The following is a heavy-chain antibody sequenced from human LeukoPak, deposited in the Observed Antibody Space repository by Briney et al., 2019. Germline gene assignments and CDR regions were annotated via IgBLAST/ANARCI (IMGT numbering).Heavy chain of an antibody. Sequence: SETLSLTCTVSGGSISSYYWSWIRQPPGKGLEWIGYIYYSGSTNYNPSLKSRVTISVDTSKNQFSLKLSSVTAADTAVYYCARQVGQRWLQFVEGNWFDPWGQGTLVTVSS. CDR1: GGSISSYY. V-gene: IGHV4-59*08. CDR2: IYYSGST. J-gene: IGHJ5*02. D-gene: IGHD5-24*01. CDR3: ARQVGQRWLQFVEGNWFDP.